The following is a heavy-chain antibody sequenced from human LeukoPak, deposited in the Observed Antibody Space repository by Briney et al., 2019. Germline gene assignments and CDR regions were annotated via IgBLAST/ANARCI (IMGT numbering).Heavy chain of an antibody. V-gene: IGHV1-69*05. D-gene: IGHD2-2*01. J-gene: IGHJ6*03. CDR1: GGAFSSYA. CDR3: ASSGVPAAYSYYMDV. CDR2: IIPIFGTA. Sequence: SVKVSCKASGGAFSSYAISWVRQAPGQGLEWMGGIIPIFGTANYAQKFQGRVTITTDESTSTAYMELSSLRSEDTAVYYCASSGVPAAYSYYMDVWGKGTTVTVSS.